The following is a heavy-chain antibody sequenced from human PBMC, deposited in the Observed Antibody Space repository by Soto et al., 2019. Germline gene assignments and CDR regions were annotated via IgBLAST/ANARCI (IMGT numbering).Heavy chain of an antibody. D-gene: IGHD3-16*01. J-gene: IGHJ4*02. CDR1: GFSLRTTGVG. CDR2: IYWNDDK. CDR3: AHTWGLPFDY. V-gene: IGHV2-5*01. Sequence: QITLKESGPTLVKPTQTLTLTCTYSGFSLRTTGVGVGWIRQPPGKALEWLGIIYWNDDKRYSPSLKSRFTRTSDISKSQLVLTMTNLDPVDAATYYCAHTWGLPFDYWGQGTLVIVYS.